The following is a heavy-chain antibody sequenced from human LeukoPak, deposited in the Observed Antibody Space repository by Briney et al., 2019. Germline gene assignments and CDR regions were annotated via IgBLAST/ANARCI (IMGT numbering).Heavy chain of an antibody. CDR3: ARVRIVRESWRLGDYGDYVQEMSWYFDL. V-gene: IGHV1-69*01. CDR1: GGTYSSYA. J-gene: IGHJ2*01. Sequence: SVTVSFKSSGGTYSSYAISWVRQAPGHGVEWLGGIIPIFGTANSVQKLQGRITITADESTSTAYMELSSLRSEDTAVYYCARVRIVRESWRLGDYGDYVQEMSWYFDLWGRGTLVTVSS. CDR2: IIPIFGTA. D-gene: IGHD4-17*01.